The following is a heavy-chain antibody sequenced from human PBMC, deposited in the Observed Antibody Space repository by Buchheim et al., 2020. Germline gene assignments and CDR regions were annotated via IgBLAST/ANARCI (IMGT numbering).Heavy chain of an antibody. CDR2: IYYSGST. D-gene: IGHD6-19*01. CDR1: GGSLSSSNW. Sequence: QVQLQESGPGLVEPSGTLSLTCAVSGGSLSSSNWWSWVRQPPGKGLEWIGEIYYSGSTKYNPSLKSRVTISVDKSKNQISLKLSSVTATDTAIYYCARALYSSGWNSWFDPWGQGTL. J-gene: IGHJ5*02. CDR3: ARALYSSGWNSWFDP. V-gene: IGHV4-4*02.